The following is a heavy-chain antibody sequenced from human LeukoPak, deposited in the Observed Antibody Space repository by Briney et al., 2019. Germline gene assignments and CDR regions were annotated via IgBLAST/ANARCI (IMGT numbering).Heavy chain of an antibody. J-gene: IGHJ5*02. CDR1: GFTFSNYW. V-gene: IGHV3-7*01. CDR3: AREISSWYRAEGRFDP. Sequence: PGGSLRLSCAASGFTFSNYWMSWVRQAPGKGLEWVANIKQDGSEKSYVDSVTVRFIISRDNAKNSLYLQMNNLRVEDTAVYYCAREISSWYRAEGRFDPWGQGTLVTVSS. CDR2: IKQDGSEK. D-gene: IGHD6-19*01.